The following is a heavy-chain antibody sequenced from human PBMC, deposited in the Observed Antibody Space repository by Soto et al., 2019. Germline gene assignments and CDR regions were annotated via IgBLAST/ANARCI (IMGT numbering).Heavy chain of an antibody. D-gene: IGHD2-21*01. CDR2: TFSGGNT. Sequence: ELQLVETGGGLIQTGGSLRLSCAASGFSISSNYIAWVRQPPGKGLEWVSTTFSGGNTEYAASVKGRCSISRDNYKNTLYLQMDNLRVEDTAVYYCARKPPSAIQGLASGMDVWGQGTTVSVSS. CDR1: GFSISSNY. V-gene: IGHV3-53*02. CDR3: ARKPPSAIQGLASGMDV. J-gene: IGHJ6*02.